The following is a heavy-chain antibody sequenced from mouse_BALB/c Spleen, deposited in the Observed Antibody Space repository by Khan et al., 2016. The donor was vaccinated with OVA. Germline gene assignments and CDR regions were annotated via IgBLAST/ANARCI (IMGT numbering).Heavy chain of an antibody. CDR1: GFSLTSYG. V-gene: IGHV2-2*02. CDR2: IWSGGST. CDR3: DRTYFAYGNYGDYFTMDY. D-gene: IGHD2-1*01. Sequence: VQLQESGPGLVQPSQSLSITCTVSGFSLTSYGVPWVRQSPGKGLEWLGVIWSGGSTDYNSAFISSLTISKDNSKSQVSFKMNSLQANDTAIYDCDRTYFAYGNYGDYFTMDYWGQGTSVTVSA. J-gene: IGHJ4*01.